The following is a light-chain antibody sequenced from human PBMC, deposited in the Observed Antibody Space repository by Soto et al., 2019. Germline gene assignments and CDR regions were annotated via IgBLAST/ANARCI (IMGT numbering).Light chain of an antibody. J-gene: IGLJ2*01. V-gene: IGLV7-46*01. Sequence: QAVVTQEPSLTVSPGGTVTLTCGSSTGAVTSGHYPYWFQQKPGQAPRTLIYNTNNKHSWTPARFSGSLLGGNAALTLSGVQPEDEADYYCLLYSGGVVVFGGGTQLTVL. CDR1: TGAVTSGHY. CDR2: NTN. CDR3: LLYSGGVVV.